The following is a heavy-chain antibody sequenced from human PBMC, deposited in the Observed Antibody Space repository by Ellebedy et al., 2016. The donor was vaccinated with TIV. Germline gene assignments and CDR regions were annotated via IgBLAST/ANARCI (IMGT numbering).Heavy chain of an antibody. CDR2: ISAYNGDT. CDR1: GYTFNTYS. CDR3: AREGLYPHGTPEDTFDL. Sequence: AASVKVSCKASGYTFNTYSVSWARQAPGQGLEWMGWISAYNGDTNYAQRFHGRVTMTTDTSTNTAYMELRSLGSDDTAIYYCAREGLYPHGTPEDTFDLWGQGTMVTVSS. J-gene: IGHJ3*01. D-gene: IGHD2/OR15-2a*01. V-gene: IGHV1-18*01.